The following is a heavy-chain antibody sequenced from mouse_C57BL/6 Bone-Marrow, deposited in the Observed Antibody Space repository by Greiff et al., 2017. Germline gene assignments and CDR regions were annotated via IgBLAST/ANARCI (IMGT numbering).Heavy chain of an antibody. Sequence: DVMLVESGGDLVKPGGSLKLSCAASGFTFSSYGMSWVRQTPDKRLEWVATISSGGSYTYYPDSVKGRFTISRDNAKNTLYLQMSSLKSEDTAMYYCARNDYDVVDYWGQGTTLTVSS. CDR2: ISSGGSYT. V-gene: IGHV5-6*02. CDR3: ARNDYDVVDY. CDR1: GFTFSSYG. D-gene: IGHD2-4*01. J-gene: IGHJ2*01.